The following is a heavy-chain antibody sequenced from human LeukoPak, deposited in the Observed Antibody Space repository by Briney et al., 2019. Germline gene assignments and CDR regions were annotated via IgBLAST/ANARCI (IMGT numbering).Heavy chain of an antibody. D-gene: IGHD6-19*01. CDR2: ISSSSSTI. Sequence: PGGSLRLSCAASGFTFSSYSMNWVRQAPGKGLEWVSYISSSSSTIYYADSVKGRFTISRDNAKNSLYLQMNSLRAEDTAVYYCARVVRSFISVAGYRRPAGDYFDYWGQGTLVTVSS. CDR1: GFTFSSYS. V-gene: IGHV3-48*01. J-gene: IGHJ4*02. CDR3: ARVVRSFISVAGYRRPAGDYFDY.